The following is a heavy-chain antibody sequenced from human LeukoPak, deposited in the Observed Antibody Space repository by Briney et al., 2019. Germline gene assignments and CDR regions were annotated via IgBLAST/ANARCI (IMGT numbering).Heavy chain of an antibody. CDR2: ITASSTAI. V-gene: IGHV3-21*01. Sequence: GGSLRLSCAASGFTLNTYTMNSVRQAPGKGLEWVSSITASSTAIYSADSVKGRFTIPRDNAKNFLYLQMNSLRAEDTAVYYCARTYYDILTGYNPYFDYWGQGILVTVSS. CDR3: ARTYYDILTGYNPYFDY. J-gene: IGHJ4*02. CDR1: GFTLNTYT. D-gene: IGHD3-9*01.